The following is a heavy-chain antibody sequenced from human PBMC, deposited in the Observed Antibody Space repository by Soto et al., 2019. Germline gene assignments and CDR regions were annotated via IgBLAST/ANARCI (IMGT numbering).Heavy chain of an antibody. Sequence: EVQLVESGGGLVQPGGSLRLSCAASGFTFSTHWMHWVRQVPEKGLVWVSRINGDGSQTTYADSVRGRLTISRDNAKNTLYLQMHNLRVEDTAVYYCAGDSPHDSTVAGDYWGQGTLVTVSS. J-gene: IGHJ4*02. CDR3: AGDSPHDSTVAGDY. V-gene: IGHV3-74*01. CDR2: INGDGSQT. CDR1: GFTFSTHW. D-gene: IGHD3-22*01.